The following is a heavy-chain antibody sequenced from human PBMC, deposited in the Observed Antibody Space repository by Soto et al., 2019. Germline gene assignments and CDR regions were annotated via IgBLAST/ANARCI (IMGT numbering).Heavy chain of an antibody. V-gene: IGHV3-30*18. Sequence: PGGSLRLSCAASGFTFNTYGMHWVRQAPGEWLEWVAVIAYDGTNKYYRDSVKGRFTVSRDNSKNTLYLLMNSLRPEDTAVYHCAKVSDRHYAMDVWGQGTTLTVSS. CDR3: AKVSDRHYAMDV. CDR2: IAYDGTNK. J-gene: IGHJ6*02. CDR1: GFTFNTYG.